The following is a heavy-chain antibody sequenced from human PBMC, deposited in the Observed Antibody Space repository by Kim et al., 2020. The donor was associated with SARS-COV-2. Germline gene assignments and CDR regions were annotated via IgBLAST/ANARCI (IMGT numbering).Heavy chain of an antibody. D-gene: IGHD2-8*01. CDR3: ASTLYYTNGLCYKGYYHYGVDV. Sequence: SVKVSCKASGGTFSRYAISWVRQAAGQGLEWMGGIIPIFGTAKYAQRFQGRVTITADESTSTAYMELSSLRSEDTVVYYCASTLYYTNGLCYKGYYHYGVDVWGQGTTVTVSS. CDR2: IIPIFGTA. V-gene: IGHV1-69*13. CDR1: GGTFSRYA. J-gene: IGHJ6*02.